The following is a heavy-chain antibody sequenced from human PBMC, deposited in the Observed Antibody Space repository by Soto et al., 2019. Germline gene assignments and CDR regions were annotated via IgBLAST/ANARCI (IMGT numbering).Heavy chain of an antibody. D-gene: IGHD6-13*01. V-gene: IGHV3-48*03. CDR1: GFTFSSYE. Sequence: EVQLVESGGGLVQPGGSLRLSCAASGFTFSSYEMNWVRQAPGKGLEWVSYISSSGSTIYYADSVKGRFTISRDNAKNSLYLQMNSLRAEDTAVYYCARVPWNLYSSSWYALDYWGQGTLVTVSS. CDR3: ARVPWNLYSSSWYALDY. CDR2: ISSSGSTI. J-gene: IGHJ4*02.